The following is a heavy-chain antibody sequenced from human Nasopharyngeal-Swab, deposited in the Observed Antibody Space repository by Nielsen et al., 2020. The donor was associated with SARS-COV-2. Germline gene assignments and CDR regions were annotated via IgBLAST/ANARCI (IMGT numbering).Heavy chain of an antibody. CDR1: GFTFSYYW. J-gene: IGHJ4*02. V-gene: IGHV3-7*01. CDR2: IKQDGGEK. Sequence: GESLKISCAASGFTFSYYWMSWVRQAPRKGLEWVANIKQDGGEKYYVDSVKGRFTIARDNAKNSVYLQMNSLRVEDTAVYYCAREGYGAYGDHPDHWGQGTLVTVSS. CDR3: AREGYGAYGDHPDH. D-gene: IGHD4/OR15-4a*01.